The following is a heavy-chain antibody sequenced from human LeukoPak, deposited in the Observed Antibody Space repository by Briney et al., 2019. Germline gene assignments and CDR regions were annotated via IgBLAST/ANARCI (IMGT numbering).Heavy chain of an antibody. D-gene: IGHD6-19*01. V-gene: IGHV1-2*02. Sequence: GASVKVSCKASGYTFTGYYIHWVRQAPGQGLEWMGWINPNSGGTNYAQKFQGRVTMTRDTSISTAYMELSRLRSDDTAVYYCARGKSTSGWEPFDYWGQGTLVTVSP. CDR3: ARGKSTSGWEPFDY. CDR1: GYTFTGYY. CDR2: INPNSGGT. J-gene: IGHJ4*02.